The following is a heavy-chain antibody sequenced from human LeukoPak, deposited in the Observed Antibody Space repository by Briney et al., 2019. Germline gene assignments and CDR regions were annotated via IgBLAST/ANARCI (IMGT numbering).Heavy chain of an antibody. D-gene: IGHD3-3*01. V-gene: IGHV1-18*01. J-gene: IGHJ4*02. CDR1: GYTFTSYG. CDR2: ISAYNGNT. Sequence: ASVKVSCKASGYTFTSYGISWVRQAPGQGLEWMGWISAYNGNTNYAQKLQGRVTMTTDTSTSTAYMELRSLRSDDTAVYYCARVRYDFWSGYDPFDYRGQGTLVTVSS. CDR3: ARVRYDFWSGYDPFDY.